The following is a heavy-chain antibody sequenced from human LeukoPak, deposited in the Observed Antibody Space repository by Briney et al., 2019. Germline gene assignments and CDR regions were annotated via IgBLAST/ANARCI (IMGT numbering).Heavy chain of an antibody. CDR2: ISAYNGNT. CDR1: GGTFSSYA. D-gene: IGHD3-10*01. V-gene: IGHV1-18*01. J-gene: IGHJ3*02. CDR3: AREGVLATFDI. Sequence: GASVKVSCKASGGTFSSYAISWVRQAPGQGLEWMGWISAYNGNTNYAQKLQGRVTMTTDTSTSTAYMELSSLRSEDTAVYYCAREGVLATFDIWGQGTMVTVSS.